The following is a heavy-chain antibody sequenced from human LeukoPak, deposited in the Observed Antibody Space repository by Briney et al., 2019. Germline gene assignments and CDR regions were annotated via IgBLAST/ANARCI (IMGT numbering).Heavy chain of an antibody. CDR3: ARDWYGDYYYYMDV. D-gene: IGHD4-17*01. CDR2: INPNSGGT. J-gene: IGHJ6*03. CDR1: GYTFTGYY. Sequence: ASVKVSCKASGYTFTGYYMHWVRQAPGQGLEWMGWINPNSGGTNYAQKFQGRVTMTRDTSISTAYMELSRLRSDDTAVYYCARDWYGDYYYYMDVWGKGTTVTVSS. V-gene: IGHV1-2*02.